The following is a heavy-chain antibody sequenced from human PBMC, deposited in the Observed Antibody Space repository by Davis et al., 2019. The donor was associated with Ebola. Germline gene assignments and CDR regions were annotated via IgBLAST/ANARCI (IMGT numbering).Heavy chain of an antibody. V-gene: IGHV3-23*01. CDR3: ANCLVVAVNYYYYGMDV. J-gene: IGHJ6*02. Sequence: GGSLRLSCAASGFTFSSYAMRWVRQAPGKGLEWVSAITSSGSSTYYADSVKGRFTISRDNSKNTLYLQMNSLRAEDTAVYYCANCLVVAVNYYYYGMDVWGQGTTVTVSS. CDR1: GFTFSSYA. CDR2: ITSSGSST. D-gene: IGHD2-15*01.